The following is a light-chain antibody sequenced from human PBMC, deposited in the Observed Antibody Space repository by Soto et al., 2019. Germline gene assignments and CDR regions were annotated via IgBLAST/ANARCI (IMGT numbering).Light chain of an antibody. V-gene: IGKV1-12*01. J-gene: IGKJ4*01. CDR2: GAS. CDR1: QTFSSW. CDR3: QQANSFPLS. Sequence: DIQLTQSPSSVSASVGDRVTLTCRANQTFSSWLAWYQHKPGKAPKLLVYGASTLHSGVPSRFSGGGSGTYFTLTISGLQPEDFGTYYCQQANSFPLSFGGGTKVDI.